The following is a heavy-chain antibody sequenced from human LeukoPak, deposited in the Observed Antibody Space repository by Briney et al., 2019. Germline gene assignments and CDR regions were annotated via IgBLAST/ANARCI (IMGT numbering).Heavy chain of an antibody. J-gene: IGHJ3*02. CDR3: ARSKTVTTYYDAFDI. D-gene: IGHD4-17*01. V-gene: IGHV3-53*01. Sequence: GGSLRLSCAASAFTVSSNYMSWVRQAPGKGLEWVSVIYSGGSTYYADSVKGRFTISRDNSKNTLYLQMNSLRAEDTAVYYCARSKTVTTYYDAFDIWGQGTMVTVSS. CDR2: IYSGGST. CDR1: AFTVSSNY.